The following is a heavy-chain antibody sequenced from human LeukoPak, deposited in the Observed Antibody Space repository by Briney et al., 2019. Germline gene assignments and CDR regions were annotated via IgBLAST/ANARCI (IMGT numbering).Heavy chain of an antibody. Sequence: PSETLSLTCAVYGGSFSGYYLSWIRQPPGKGLEWIGEINHSGSTNYNPSLKSRVTISVDTSKNQFSLKLNSVTAADTAVYYCARGRTPANDAFDIWGQGTMVTVSS. CDR1: GGSFSGYY. CDR3: ARGRTPANDAFDI. J-gene: IGHJ3*02. D-gene: IGHD1-14*01. V-gene: IGHV4-34*01. CDR2: INHSGST.